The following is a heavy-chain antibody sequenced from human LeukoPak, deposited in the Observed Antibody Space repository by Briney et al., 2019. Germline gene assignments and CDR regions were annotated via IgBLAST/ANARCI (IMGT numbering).Heavy chain of an antibody. Sequence: GGSLSLYCAASGFTFSSYAMSWVRHPPGKGREWVSAISGSGGSTYYAASVKGRFTISRDNSKNTLYLQMNSLRAEDTAVYYCAKEGFVLRYFDWPGAFDIWGQGTMVTVSS. CDR2: ISGSGGST. D-gene: IGHD3-9*01. CDR3: AKEGFVLRYFDWPGAFDI. V-gene: IGHV3-23*01. CDR1: GFTFSSYA. J-gene: IGHJ3*02.